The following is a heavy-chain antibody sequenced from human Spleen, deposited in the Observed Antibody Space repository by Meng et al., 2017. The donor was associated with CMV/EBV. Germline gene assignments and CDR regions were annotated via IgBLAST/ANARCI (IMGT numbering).Heavy chain of an antibody. J-gene: IGHJ6*02. D-gene: IGHD1-7*01. CDR3: AIPTPGTSAPYYHYGMDV. Sequence: ASVKVSCKASGYTFTTYDISWVRQAPGQGLEWMGWINLNNGGTNYAQKFQGRVTMTRDTSISTAYTELSSLRSDDTAVYYCAIPTPGTSAPYYHYGMDVWGQGTTVTVSS. CDR2: INLNNGGT. CDR1: GYTFTTYD. V-gene: IGHV1-2*02.